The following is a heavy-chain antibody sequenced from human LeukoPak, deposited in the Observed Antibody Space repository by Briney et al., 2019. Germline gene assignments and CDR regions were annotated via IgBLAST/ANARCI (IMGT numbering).Heavy chain of an antibody. D-gene: IGHD3-22*01. CDR2: ISSNGGST. CDR1: GFTFNNYA. Sequence: PGGSLXLSCSASGFTFNNYAMNWVRQAPGKGLEYVSAISSNGGSTYYADSVKGRCTISRDNSKNTLYLQMSSLRAEDTAVYYCGLAAYYYDSSGSDDAFDIWGQGTMVIVSS. J-gene: IGHJ3*02. V-gene: IGHV3-64D*08. CDR3: GLAAYYYDSSGSDDAFDI.